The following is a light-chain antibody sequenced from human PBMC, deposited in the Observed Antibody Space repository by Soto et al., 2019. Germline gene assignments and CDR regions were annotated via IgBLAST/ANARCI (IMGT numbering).Light chain of an antibody. Sequence: QSVLTQPPSVSAAPGQKVTISCSGSSPVIGKNYVAWYQQLPGTAPKLLIYDNDKRHSGIPDRFSGSKSGTTATLGITGLQTGDEADYYCGTWDSSLSGVFGTGTKLTVL. CDR3: GTWDSSLSGV. J-gene: IGLJ1*01. CDR2: DND. CDR1: SPVIGKNY. V-gene: IGLV1-51*01.